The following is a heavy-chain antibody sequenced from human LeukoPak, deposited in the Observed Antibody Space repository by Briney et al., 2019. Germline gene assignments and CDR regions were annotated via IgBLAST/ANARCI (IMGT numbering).Heavy chain of an antibody. Sequence: PSETLSLTCAVSGGSISSGGYSWSWIRQPPGKGLEWIGYIYYSGSTYYNPSLKSRVTISVDTSKNQFSLKLSSVTAADTAVYYCARVGSTWIVDKRAYFDYWGQGTLVTVSS. CDR1: GGSISSGGYS. CDR3: ARVGSTWIVDKRAYFDY. CDR2: IYYSGST. D-gene: IGHD1-26*01. V-gene: IGHV4-30-4*07. J-gene: IGHJ4*02.